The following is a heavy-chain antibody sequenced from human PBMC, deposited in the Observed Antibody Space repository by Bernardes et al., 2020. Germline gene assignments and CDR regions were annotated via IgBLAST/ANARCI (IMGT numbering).Heavy chain of an antibody. J-gene: IGHJ6*02. CDR2: ISYDGSNK. V-gene: IGHV3-30-3*01. D-gene: IGHD6-19*01. CDR3: ARATSGWYYYYYGMDV. CDR1: GFTFSSYA. Sequence: GWSLRLSCAASGFTFSSYAMHWVRQAPGKGLEWVAVISYDGSNKYYADSVKGRFTISRDNSKNTLYLQMNSLRAEDTAVYYCARATSGWYYYYYGMDVWGQGTTVTVSS.